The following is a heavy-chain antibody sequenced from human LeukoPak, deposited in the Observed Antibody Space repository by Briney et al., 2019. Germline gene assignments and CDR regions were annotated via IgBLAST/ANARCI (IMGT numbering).Heavy chain of an antibody. CDR3: ARDRLAYCGGDCYPNWFDP. CDR1: GGSFSGYY. V-gene: IGHV4-34*01. CDR2: INHSGST. D-gene: IGHD2-21*01. Sequence: SETLSLTCAVYGGSFSGYYWSWIRQPPGKGLEWIGEINHSGSTNYNPSLKSRVTISVDTSKNQFSLKLSSVTAADTAVYYCARDRLAYCGGDCYPNWFDPWGQGTLVTVSS. J-gene: IGHJ5*02.